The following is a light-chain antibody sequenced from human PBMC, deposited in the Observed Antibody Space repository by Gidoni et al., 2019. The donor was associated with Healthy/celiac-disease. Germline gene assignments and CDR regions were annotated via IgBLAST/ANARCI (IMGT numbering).Light chain of an antibody. Sequence: IVLTPSPGTLSLSPGERATLSCRASQSVSSSYLAWYQQKPGQAPRLLIYGASSRATDIPDRFSGSGSGTDFTLTISRLEPEDFAVYYCQQYGSSPEYTFGQGTKLEIK. CDR2: GAS. V-gene: IGKV3-20*01. CDR3: QQYGSSPEYT. J-gene: IGKJ2*01. CDR1: QSVSSSY.